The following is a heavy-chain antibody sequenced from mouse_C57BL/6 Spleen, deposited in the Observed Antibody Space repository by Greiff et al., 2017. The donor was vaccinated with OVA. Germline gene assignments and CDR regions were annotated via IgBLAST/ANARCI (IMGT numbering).Heavy chain of an antibody. Sequence: VQLKESGAELVKPGASVKLSCTASGFNIKDYYMHWVKQRPEQGLAWIGRIDPEDGETKYAPKLQGKATLPADKSSNTAYLQLSSLTSEDTAVYYLARTLIYYGYGYFYVWGTGTTVTVSS. CDR1: GFNIKDYY. CDR2: IDPEDGET. D-gene: IGHD2-1*01. CDR3: ARTLIYYGYGYFYV. J-gene: IGHJ1*03. V-gene: IGHV14-2*01.